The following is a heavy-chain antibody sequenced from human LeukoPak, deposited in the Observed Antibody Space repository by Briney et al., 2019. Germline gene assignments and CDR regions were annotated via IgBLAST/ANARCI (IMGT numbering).Heavy chain of an antibody. V-gene: IGHV1-24*01. D-gene: IGHD1-26*01. Sequence: GASVKVSCKVSGYTLTELSMHWVRQAPGKGLEWMGGFDPEDGETIYAQKFQGRVTMTEDTSTDTAYMELSSLRSEDTAVYYCATDRCQSGSYYLSFDICVQGTMVNDSS. CDR1: GYTLTELS. J-gene: IGHJ3*02. CDR2: FDPEDGET. CDR3: ATDRCQSGSYYLSFDI.